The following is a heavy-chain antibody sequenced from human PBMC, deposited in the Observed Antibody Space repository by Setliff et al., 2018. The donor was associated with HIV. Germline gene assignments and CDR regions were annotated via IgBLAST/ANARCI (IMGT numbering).Heavy chain of an antibody. V-gene: IGHV4-59*11. CDR3: ASRHDHGGPNDAFDI. CDR2: IYHSGST. D-gene: IGHD4-17*01. J-gene: IGHJ3*02. Sequence: PSETLSLTCTVSGGSISSHYWSWIRQPPGKGLEWIGSIYHSGSTYYNPSLKSRVTISVDTSKNQFSLKLSSVTAADTAVYYCASRHDHGGPNDAFDIWGQGTMVTVSS. CDR1: GGSISSHY.